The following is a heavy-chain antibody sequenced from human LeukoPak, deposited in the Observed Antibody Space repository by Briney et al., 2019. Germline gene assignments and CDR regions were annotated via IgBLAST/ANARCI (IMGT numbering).Heavy chain of an antibody. CDR1: GFTVSNNY. CDR2: IYSGGTT. D-gene: IGHD5-18*01. Sequence: SGGSLRLSCAASGFTVSNNYMNWVRQAPGKGLEWVSLIYSGGTTYYADSVKGRFTISGDGSKNTLYLQMNSLRVEDTAVYYCARDPPAVTANTYGWGQGTLVTVSS. V-gene: IGHV3-66*01. CDR3: ARDPPAVTANTYG. J-gene: IGHJ4*02.